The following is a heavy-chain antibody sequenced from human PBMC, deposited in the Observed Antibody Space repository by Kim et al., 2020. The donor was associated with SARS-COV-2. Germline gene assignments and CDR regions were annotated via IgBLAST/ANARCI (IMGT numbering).Heavy chain of an antibody. V-gene: IGHV1-69*04. D-gene: IGHD5-18*01. CDR2: IIPILGIA. J-gene: IGHJ4*02. Sequence: SVKVSCKASGGTFSSYTISWVRQAPGQGLEWMGRIIPILGIANYAQKFQGRVTITADKSTSTAYMELSSLRSEDTAVYYCARESRDETTAMAPYYFDYWGQGTLVTVSS. CDR1: GGTFSSYT. CDR3: ARESRDETTAMAPYYFDY.